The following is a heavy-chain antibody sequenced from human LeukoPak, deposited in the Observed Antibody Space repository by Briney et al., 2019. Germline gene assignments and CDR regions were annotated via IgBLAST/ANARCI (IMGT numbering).Heavy chain of an antibody. D-gene: IGHD6-13*01. CDR3: ARHIAATGI. V-gene: IGHV4-39*01. CDR1: GGSISSSSYY. J-gene: IGHJ3*02. Sequence: PSETLSLTCTVSGGSISSSSYYWDWIRQPPGKGLEWIGSVYYSGSTYYNPSLKSRVTISVDTPKNQFSLKLSSVTAADTAVYYCARHIAATGIWGQGTMVTVSS. CDR2: VYYSGST.